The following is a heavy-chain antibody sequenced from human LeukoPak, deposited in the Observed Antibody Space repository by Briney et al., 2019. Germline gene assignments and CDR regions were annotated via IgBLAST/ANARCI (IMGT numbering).Heavy chain of an antibody. Sequence: PSETLSLTCTVSGGSFSGHHWSWIRQPPGKGLEWIGYIYYSGSTQYNPSLKSRVTISIDTSKNQFSLNLSSVTAADTAVYFCARENMPWSRAFDIWGQGTMVTVSS. D-gene: IGHD2-2*01. CDR1: GGSFSGHH. V-gene: IGHV4-59*11. CDR2: IYYSGST. CDR3: ARENMPWSRAFDI. J-gene: IGHJ3*02.